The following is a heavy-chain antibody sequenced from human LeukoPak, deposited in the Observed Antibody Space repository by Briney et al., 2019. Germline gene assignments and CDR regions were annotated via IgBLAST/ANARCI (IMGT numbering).Heavy chain of an antibody. Sequence: GESLKISCKGSGYSFTSYWIGWVRQMPGKGLEGMGIIYPGDSDTRYSPSFQGQVTISADKSISTAFLQWSSLKGSDTPLYYCGGQFGLGSLDYWGQGSLVTASS. D-gene: IGHD3-16*01. CDR2: IYPGDSDT. J-gene: IGHJ4*02. CDR1: GYSFTSYW. V-gene: IGHV5-51*01. CDR3: GGQFGLGSLDY.